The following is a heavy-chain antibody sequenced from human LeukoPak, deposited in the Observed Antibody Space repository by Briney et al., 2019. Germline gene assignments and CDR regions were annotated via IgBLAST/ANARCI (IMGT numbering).Heavy chain of an antibody. V-gene: IGHV3-23*01. Sequence: HPGGSLRLSCAASGFTFSSYAMSWVRQAPGKGLEWVSAISGSGGSTYYADSVKGRFTISRDNSMNTLYLQMNSLRAEDTAVYYCAKASGGKYYDSSGSDVLRPPIDYWGQGTLVTVSS. D-gene: IGHD3-22*01. J-gene: IGHJ4*02. CDR2: ISGSGGST. CDR3: AKASGGKYYDSSGSDVLRPPIDY. CDR1: GFTFSSYA.